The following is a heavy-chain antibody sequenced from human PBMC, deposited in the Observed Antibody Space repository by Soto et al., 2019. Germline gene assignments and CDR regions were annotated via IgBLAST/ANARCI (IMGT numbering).Heavy chain of an antibody. CDR1: GGSISSGDYY. V-gene: IGHV4-39*07. Sequence: PSETQSVTCSVSGGSISSGDYYWSWIHKPPGKGLEWIGEINHSGSTNYNPSLKRRVTISVDTSKNQFSLKLSSVTAADTAVYYCARGRTVLLWFGELLNWFAPWGQGTLVTVSS. CDR3: ARGRTVLLWFGELLNWFAP. D-gene: IGHD3-10*01. CDR2: INHSGST. J-gene: IGHJ5*02.